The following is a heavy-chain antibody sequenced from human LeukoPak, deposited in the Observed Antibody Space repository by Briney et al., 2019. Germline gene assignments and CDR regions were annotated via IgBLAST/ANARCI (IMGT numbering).Heavy chain of an antibody. CDR1: GFTFSSYA. CDR3: ATRYGSGTYYMGY. D-gene: IGHD3-10*01. CDR2: ISNTGGST. Sequence: PGASLRLSGAASGFTFSSYAMSWVRQAPGKGLEWVSTISNTGGSTFYADSVKGRFTVSRDNSKNTLYLQMNSLRAEDTAVYYCATRYGSGTYYMGYWGQGTLVTVSS. V-gene: IGHV3-23*01. J-gene: IGHJ4*02.